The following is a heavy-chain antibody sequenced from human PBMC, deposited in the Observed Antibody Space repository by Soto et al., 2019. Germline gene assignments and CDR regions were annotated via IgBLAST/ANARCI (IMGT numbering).Heavy chain of an antibody. D-gene: IGHD6-25*01. CDR1: GFTFNKYA. CDR3: AKDLRAPAAKNFDY. J-gene: IGHJ4*02. CDR2: ISGSGEAT. V-gene: IGHV3-23*01. Sequence: GGSLRLSCAASGFTFNKYAMTWVRQPPGKGLEWVSAISGSGEATFYADSVRGRFTISRDNSESTLYLQMNSLRAEDTAVYFCAKDLRAPAAKNFDYWGQGTLVTVSS.